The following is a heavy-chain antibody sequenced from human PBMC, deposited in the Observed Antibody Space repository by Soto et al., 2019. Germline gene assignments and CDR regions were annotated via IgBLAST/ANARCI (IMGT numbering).Heavy chain of an antibody. CDR3: ARGLTVLLWFGELSETESDDAFDI. D-gene: IGHD3-10*01. J-gene: IGHJ3*02. Sequence: SETLSLTCAVYCGSFSGYYWSWIRQPPGKGLEWIGEINHSGSTNYNPSLKSRVTISVDTSKNQFSLKLSSVTAADTAVYYCARGLTVLLWFGELSETESDDAFDIWGQGTMVTVSS. CDR1: CGSFSGYY. CDR2: INHSGST. V-gene: IGHV4-34*01.